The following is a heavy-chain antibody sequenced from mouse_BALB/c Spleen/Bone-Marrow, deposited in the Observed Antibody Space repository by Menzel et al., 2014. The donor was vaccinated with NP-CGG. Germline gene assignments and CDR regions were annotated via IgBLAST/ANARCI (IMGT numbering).Heavy chain of an antibody. Sequence: QVQLQQSGAELMKPGASVKISCKATGYTFNSYWIEWVKQRPGHGLEWIGEILPGSGITNYNEKFKVKATFNADTSSNTAYMQPSSLTSEDSAVYYCARSPYWGQGTLVTVSA. CDR3: ARSPY. J-gene: IGHJ3*01. CDR2: ILPGSGIT. V-gene: IGHV1-9*01. CDR1: GYTFNSYW.